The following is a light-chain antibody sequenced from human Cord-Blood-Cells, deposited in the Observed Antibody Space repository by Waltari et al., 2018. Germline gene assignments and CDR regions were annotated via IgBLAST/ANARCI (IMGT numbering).Light chain of an antibody. CDR3: QQYNSYSPYT. Sequence: DIQMTQSPSTLSASVGDRVPITCRASQSISSWLAWYQQQPGKAPKLLIYDASSLESGVPSRFSGSGSGTEFTLTISSLQPDDFATYYCQQYNSYSPYTFGQGTKLEIK. CDR2: DAS. CDR1: QSISSW. J-gene: IGKJ2*01. V-gene: IGKV1-5*01.